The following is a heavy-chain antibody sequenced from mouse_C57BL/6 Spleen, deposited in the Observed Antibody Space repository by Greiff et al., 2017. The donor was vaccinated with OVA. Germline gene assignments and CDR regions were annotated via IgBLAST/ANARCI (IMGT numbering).Heavy chain of an antibody. CDR3: ARGTTGSRWGYFDY. Sequence: EVKLVESGGGLVKPGGSLKLSCAASGFTFSDYGMHWVRQAPEKGLEWVAYISSGSSTIYYADTVKGRFTISRDNAKNTLFLQMTSLRSEDTAMYYCARGTTGSRWGYFDYWGQGTTLTVSS. CDR2: ISSGSSTI. V-gene: IGHV5-17*01. D-gene: IGHD1-1*01. J-gene: IGHJ2*01. CDR1: GFTFSDYG.